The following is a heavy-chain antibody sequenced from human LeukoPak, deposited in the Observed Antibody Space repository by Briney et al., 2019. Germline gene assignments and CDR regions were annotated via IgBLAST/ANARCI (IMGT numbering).Heavy chain of an antibody. CDR1: GFTFSSYW. CDR2: IKQDGSEK. V-gene: IGHV3-7*01. CDR3: AREGPFVRYFDWLRDAFDI. J-gene: IGHJ3*02. Sequence: PGGSLRLSCAASGFTFSSYWMSWVRQAPGKGLEWVANIKQDGSEKYYVDSVKGRFTISRDNAKNSLYLQMNSLRAEDTAVYYCAREGPFVRYFDWLRDAFDIWGQGTMVTVSS. D-gene: IGHD3-9*01.